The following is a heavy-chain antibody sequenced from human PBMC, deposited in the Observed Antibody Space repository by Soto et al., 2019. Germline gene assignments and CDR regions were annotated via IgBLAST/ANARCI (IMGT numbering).Heavy chain of an antibody. Sequence: EVQLVESGGGLVKPGGSLRLSCAASGFTFSSYSMNWVRQAPGKGLEWVSSISSSSSYIYYADSVKGRFTISRDNAKNSLYLQMNSLRAEDTAVYDCASPSGSRDYWGQGTLVTVSS. CDR2: ISSSSSYI. CDR1: GFTFSSYS. CDR3: ASPSGSRDY. J-gene: IGHJ4*02. D-gene: IGHD1-26*01. V-gene: IGHV3-21*01.